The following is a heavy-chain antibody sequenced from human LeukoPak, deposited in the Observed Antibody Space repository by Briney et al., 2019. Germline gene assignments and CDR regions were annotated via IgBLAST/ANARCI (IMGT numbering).Heavy chain of an antibody. V-gene: IGHV3-21*01. J-gene: IGHJ4*02. Sequence: GGSLRLSCAASGFTFSSYRMNWVRQAPGKGLEWVSSINSSSSYIYYADSVKGRFTISRDNAKNSLYLQMNRLRAEDTAVYFCVTEYWYRLDYWGQGILVTVSS. D-gene: IGHD1-14*01. CDR3: VTEYWYRLDY. CDR1: GFTFSSYR. CDR2: INSSSSYI.